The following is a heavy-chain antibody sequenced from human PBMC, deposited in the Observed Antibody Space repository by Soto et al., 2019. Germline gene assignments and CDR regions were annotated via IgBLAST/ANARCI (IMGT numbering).Heavy chain of an antibody. CDR2: TYYRSRWYN. Sequence: PSQTLSLTCAISGDSVSSNSAAWNWIRQSPSRGLEWLGRTYYRSRWYNDYAVSVKSRITVNPDTSKNQFSLHLNSVTPEDTAVYYCAGTTSLKWYHMAVWDKGTTVTVYS. V-gene: IGHV6-1*01. CDR1: GDSVSSNSAA. J-gene: IGHJ6*03. D-gene: IGHD1-7*01. CDR3: AGTTSLKWYHMAV.